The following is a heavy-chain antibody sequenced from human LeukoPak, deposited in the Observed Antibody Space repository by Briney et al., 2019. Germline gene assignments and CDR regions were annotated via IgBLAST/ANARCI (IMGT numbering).Heavy chain of an antibody. D-gene: IGHD3-10*01. J-gene: IGHJ5*02. CDR1: GGSIHGYY. V-gene: IGHV4-4*07. Sequence: KPSETLSLTCTVSGGSIHGYYWTWIRQPAGKGLEWIGRMYPSGNTNYHPSLKSRVSMSIDTSKNQFSLKLSSVTAADTAVYYCAVDSVRGVLGFDPWGQGTLVTVSS. CDR2: MYPSGNT. CDR3: AVDSVRGVLGFDP.